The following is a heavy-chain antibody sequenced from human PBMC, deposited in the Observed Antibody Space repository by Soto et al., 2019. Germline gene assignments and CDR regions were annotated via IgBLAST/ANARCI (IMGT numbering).Heavy chain of an antibody. D-gene: IGHD6-13*01. CDR1: GGTFSSYA. CDR2: IIPIFGTA. CDR3: ARAGKYSSSNRWFDP. V-gene: IGHV1-69*13. Sequence: SVKVSCKASGGTFSSYAISWVRQAPGQGLEWMGGIIPIFGTANYAQKFQGRVTITADESTSTAYMELSSLRSEGTAVYYCARAGKYSSSNRWFDPWGQGTLVTVSS. J-gene: IGHJ5*02.